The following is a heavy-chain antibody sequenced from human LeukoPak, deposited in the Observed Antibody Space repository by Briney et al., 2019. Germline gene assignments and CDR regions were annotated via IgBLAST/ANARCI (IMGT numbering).Heavy chain of an antibody. CDR1: GYTFTSCY. V-gene: IGHV1-46*01. D-gene: IGHD1-7*01. CDR2: INPSGGST. CDR3: ARVWANYESSYYFDY. J-gene: IGHJ4*02. Sequence: ASVKVSCKASGYTFTSCYMHWVRQAPGQGLEWMGIINPSGGSTSYAQKFQGRVTMTRDTSTSTVYMELSSLRSEDAAVYYCARVWANYESSYYFDYWGQGTLVTVSS.